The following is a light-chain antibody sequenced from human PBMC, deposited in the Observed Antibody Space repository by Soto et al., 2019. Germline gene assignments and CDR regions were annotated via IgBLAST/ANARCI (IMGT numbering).Light chain of an antibody. CDR3: QQYNNWPQT. J-gene: IGKJ1*01. CDR1: QSVSSY. V-gene: IGKV3-15*01. CDR2: GSS. Sequence: EIVMTQSPATLSVSPGERATLSCTASQSVSSYLAWYHQKPGQAPRLLIYGSSTRATGIPARFSGSGSGTEFTLTISSLQSEDFAVYYCQQYNNWPQTFGQGTKVDIK.